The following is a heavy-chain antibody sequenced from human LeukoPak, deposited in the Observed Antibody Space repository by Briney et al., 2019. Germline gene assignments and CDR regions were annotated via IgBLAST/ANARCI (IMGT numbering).Heavy chain of an antibody. V-gene: IGHV3-23*01. J-gene: IGHJ4*02. Sequence: PGGSLRLSCAASGITFSNYAMNWVRQAPGKGLEWVSVISGSGAGTYYADSVRGRFTISRDNSKNTLYLQMNNLRAEDTAVYYCAKDRAALPVTTYNFDFWGQGTLVTVSS. CDR1: GITFSNYA. CDR3: AKDRAALPVTTYNFDF. CDR2: ISGSGAGT. D-gene: IGHD2-2*01.